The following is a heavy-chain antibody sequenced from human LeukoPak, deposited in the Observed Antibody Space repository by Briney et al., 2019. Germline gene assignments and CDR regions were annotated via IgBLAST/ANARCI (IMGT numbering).Heavy chain of an antibody. CDR3: AKDSLLWFGSNWFDP. V-gene: IGHV3-23*01. D-gene: IGHD3-10*01. J-gene: IGHJ5*02. Sequence: PGGSPRLSCAASGFTFSSYAMSWVRQAPGKGLEWVSAISGSGGSTYYADSVKGRFTISRDNSKNTLYLQMNSLRAEDTAVYYCAKDSLLWFGSNWFDPWGQGTLVTVSS. CDR2: ISGSGGST. CDR1: GFTFSSYA.